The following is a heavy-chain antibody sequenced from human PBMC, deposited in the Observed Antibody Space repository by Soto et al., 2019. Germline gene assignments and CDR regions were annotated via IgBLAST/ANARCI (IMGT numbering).Heavy chain of an antibody. V-gene: IGHV4-39*01. J-gene: IGHJ4*02. CDR3: ARHRFGLGTDFDY. CDR2: IYYSGST. Sequence: PSETLSLTCTVSGGSISSSSYYWGWIRQPPGKGLEWIGSIYYSGSTYYNPSLKSRVTISVDTSKNQFSLKLSSVTAADTAVYYCARHRFGLGTDFDYWGQGTLVTVSS. CDR1: GGSISSSSYY. D-gene: IGHD3-10*01.